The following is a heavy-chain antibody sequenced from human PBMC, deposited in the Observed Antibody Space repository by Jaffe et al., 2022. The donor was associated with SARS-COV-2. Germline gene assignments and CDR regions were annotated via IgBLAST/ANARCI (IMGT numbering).Heavy chain of an antibody. CDR3: ARELAARPGGYYYYYGMDV. J-gene: IGHJ6*02. Sequence: QVQLQESGPGLVKPSQTLSLTCTVSGGSISSGSYYWSWIRQPAGKGLEWIGRIYTSGSTNYNPSLKSRVTISVDTSKNQFSLKLSSVTAADTAVYYCARELAARPGGYYYYYGMDVWGQGTTVTVSS. CDR2: IYTSGST. CDR1: GGSISSGSYY. D-gene: IGHD6-6*01. V-gene: IGHV4-61*02.